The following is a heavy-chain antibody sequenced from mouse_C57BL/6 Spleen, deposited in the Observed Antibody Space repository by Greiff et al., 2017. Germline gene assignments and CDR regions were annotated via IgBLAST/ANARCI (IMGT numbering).Heavy chain of an antibody. V-gene: IGHV5-4*01. CDR1: GFTFSSYA. CDR3: ARDYSNSFAY. J-gene: IGHJ3*01. Sequence: DVMLVESGGGLVKPGGSLKLSCAASGFTFSSYAMSWVRQTPEKRLEWVATISDGGSYTYYPDNVKGRFTISRDNAKNNLYLQMSHLKSEDTAMYYCARDYSNSFAYWGQGTLVTVSA. D-gene: IGHD2-5*01. CDR2: ISDGGSYT.